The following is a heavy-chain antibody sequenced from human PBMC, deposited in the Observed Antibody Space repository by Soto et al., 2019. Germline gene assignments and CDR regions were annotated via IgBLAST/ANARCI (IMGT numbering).Heavy chain of an antibody. CDR1: GAALNSGNYY. V-gene: IGHV4-31*03. J-gene: IGHJ5*02. D-gene: IGHD2-21*01. CDR2: IYVTGAF. CDR3: AGLRIATNNYKWFDP. Sequence: SETLSLTCSVSGAALNSGNYYWSWIRQVPGKGLEWIGHIYVTGAFDYNPSLRDRITISQDTSERQFSLNLRLVTAADTAVYYCAGLRIATNNYKWFDPWGQGTLVTVSS.